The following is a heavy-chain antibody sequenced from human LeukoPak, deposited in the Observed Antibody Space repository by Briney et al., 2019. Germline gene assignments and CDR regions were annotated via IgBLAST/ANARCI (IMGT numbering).Heavy chain of an antibody. Sequence: PGGSLRLSCAASGFTFSSYAMSWVRQAPGKGLEWVANIKQDGSEKYYVDSVKGRFTISRDNSKNTLYLHMNSLRAEDTAIYYCVRDNYSYRLDVWGQGTLVTVSS. J-gene: IGHJ4*02. CDR1: GFTFSSYA. D-gene: IGHD2-21*01. CDR3: VRDNYSYRLDV. CDR2: IKQDGSEK. V-gene: IGHV3-7*03.